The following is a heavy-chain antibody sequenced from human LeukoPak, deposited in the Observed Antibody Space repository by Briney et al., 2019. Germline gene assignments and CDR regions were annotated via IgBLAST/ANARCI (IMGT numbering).Heavy chain of an antibody. Sequence: GGSLRLSCAASGFTFSSYWMSWVRQAPGKGLEWVANIKQDGSEKYYVDSVKGRFTISRDNAKNSLYLQMNSLRAEDTAVYYCARDSTVYYYYYYMDVWGKGTTVTVSS. CDR2: IKQDGSEK. D-gene: IGHD3-3*02. CDR3: ARDSTVYYYYYYMDV. J-gene: IGHJ6*03. CDR1: GFTFSSYW. V-gene: IGHV3-7*01.